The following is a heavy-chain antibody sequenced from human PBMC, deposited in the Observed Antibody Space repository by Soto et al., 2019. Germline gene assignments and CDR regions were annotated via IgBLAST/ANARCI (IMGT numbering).Heavy chain of an antibody. J-gene: IGHJ4*02. D-gene: IGHD1-26*01. CDR2: ISGSGGST. Sequence: GGSLRLSCAASGFTFSSYAMSWVRQAPGKGLEWVSAISGSGGSTYYADSVKGRFTISRDNSKNTLYLQMNSLRAEDTALYCVAKEGAELSFDYWGQGTLVTVSS. CDR3: AKEGAELSFDY. V-gene: IGHV3-23*01. CDR1: GFTFSSYA.